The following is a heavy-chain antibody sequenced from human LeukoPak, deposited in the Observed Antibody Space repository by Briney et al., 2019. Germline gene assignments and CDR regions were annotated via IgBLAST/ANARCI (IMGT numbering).Heavy chain of an antibody. CDR1: GGSIRGYY. V-gene: IGHV4-59*01. CDR3: ARWSDCGGDCHILDC. CDR2: LYYNRGA. Sequence: PSETLSLTCTVSGGSIRGYYGSWSRRAPGEGGVWIGNLYYNRGAWFKSPLKSRVTTSVDTSKNEFSLKLTSVTAADTAVYYCARWSDCGGDCHILDCWGQGILVTASS. J-gene: IGHJ4*02. D-gene: IGHD2-21*02.